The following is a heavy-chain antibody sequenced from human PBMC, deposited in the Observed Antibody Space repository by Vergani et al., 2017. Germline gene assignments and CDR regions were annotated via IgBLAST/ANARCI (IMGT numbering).Heavy chain of an antibody. Sequence: QVQLQQWGAGLLKPSETLSLTCAVYGGSFSGYYWSWIRQPPGKGLGWIGEINHSGSTNYNPSLKSRVTISVDTSKNQFSLKLGSVTAADTAVYYCARGIRGWQDYWSQRTLVTVSS. CDR1: GGSFSGYY. CDR2: INHSGST. D-gene: IGHD6-19*01. CDR3: ARGIRGWQDY. J-gene: IGHJ4*02. V-gene: IGHV4-34*01.